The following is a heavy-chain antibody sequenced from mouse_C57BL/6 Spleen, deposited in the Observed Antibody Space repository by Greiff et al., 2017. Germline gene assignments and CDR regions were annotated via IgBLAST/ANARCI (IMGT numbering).Heavy chain of an antibody. CDR1: GYAFSSSW. D-gene: IGHD5-1*01. J-gene: IGHJ2*01. CDR2: IYPGDGDT. Sequence: QLKESGPELVKPGASVKISCKASGYAFSSSWMNWVKQRPGKGLEWIGRIYPGDGDTNYNGKFKGKATLTADKSSSTAYMQLSSLTSEDSAVYFCARSNYVDYWGQGTTLTVSS. CDR3: ARSNYVDY. V-gene: IGHV1-82*01.